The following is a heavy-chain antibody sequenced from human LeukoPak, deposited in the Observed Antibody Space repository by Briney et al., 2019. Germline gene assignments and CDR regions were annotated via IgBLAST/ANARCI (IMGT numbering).Heavy chain of an antibody. D-gene: IGHD5-18*01. J-gene: IGHJ4*02. Sequence: SQTLSLTCAVYGGSFSGYYWSWIRQPPGKGLEWIEEINHSGSTNYNPSLKSRVTISVDTSKNQFSLKLSSVTAADTAVYYCARSFSAYSYGRLVYWGQGTLVTVSS. CDR2: INHSGST. CDR3: ARSFSAYSYGRLVY. V-gene: IGHV4-34*01. CDR1: GGSFSGYY.